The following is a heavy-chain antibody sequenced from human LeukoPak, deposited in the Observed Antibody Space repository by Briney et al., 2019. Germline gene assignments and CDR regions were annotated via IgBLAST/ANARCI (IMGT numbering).Heavy chain of an antibody. Sequence: SVKVSCKASGGTFSSYAISWVRQAPGQGLEWMGGIIPIFATAKYAQKFQGRVTISTDESTTTAYMELGSLRSEDTAVYYCARGRDWFDPWGQGTLVTVSS. V-gene: IGHV1-69*05. CDR2: IIPIFATA. CDR1: GGTFSSYA. J-gene: IGHJ5*02. CDR3: ARGRDWFDP.